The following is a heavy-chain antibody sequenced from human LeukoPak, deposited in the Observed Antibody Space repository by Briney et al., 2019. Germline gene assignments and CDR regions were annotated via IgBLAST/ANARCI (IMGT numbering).Heavy chain of an antibody. CDR1: GFTFSSYA. V-gene: IGHV3-23*01. J-gene: IGHJ4*02. CDR3: AKKYDILTGPHYFDY. Sequence: GGSLRLSCAASGFTFSSYAMSWVRQAPGKGLEWVSAISGSGGSTYYANSVKGRFTISRDNSKNTMYLQMNRLSAEDTAVYYCAKKYDILTGPHYFDYWGQGTLVTVSS. D-gene: IGHD3-9*01. CDR2: ISGSGGST.